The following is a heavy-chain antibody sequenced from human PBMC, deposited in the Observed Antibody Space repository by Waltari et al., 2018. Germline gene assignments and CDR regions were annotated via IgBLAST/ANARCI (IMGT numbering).Heavy chain of an antibody. V-gene: IGHV1-3*01. Sequence: QVQLVQSGAEVKKPGASVKVSCKASGYTFTSYAMHWVRQAPGQRLEWMGWINAGNGNTKYSQKFQGRVTITRDTSASTAYMELSSLRSEDTAVYYCARDYMFGDLSPNWFDPWGQGTLVTVSS. CDR1: GYTFTSYA. CDR2: INAGNGNT. D-gene: IGHD3-10*02. J-gene: IGHJ5*02. CDR3: ARDYMFGDLSPNWFDP.